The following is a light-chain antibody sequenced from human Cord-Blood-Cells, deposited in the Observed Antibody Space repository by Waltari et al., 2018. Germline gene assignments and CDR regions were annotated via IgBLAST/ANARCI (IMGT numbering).Light chain of an antibody. J-gene: IGKJ4*01. CDR1: QRISSY. CDR2: AAS. CDR3: QQSYSTPLT. Sequence: DIQMTQSPSSLSASVGDRVTITCRASQRISSYLNWYQQKPGKAPKLLIYAASSLQSEVPSRFSGSGSGTDFTLTISSLQPEDFATYYCQQSYSTPLTFGGGTKVEIK. V-gene: IGKV1-39*01.